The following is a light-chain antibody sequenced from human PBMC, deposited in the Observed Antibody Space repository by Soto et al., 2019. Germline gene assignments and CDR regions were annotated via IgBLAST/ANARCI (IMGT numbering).Light chain of an antibody. Sequence: DIQMTQSPSSLSASVGDRVTITCRASQRISTYLNWYQQKPGKAPKLLIYGASSLQSGVPSRFSGSGSGTDFTLTISSLQPEDFATYYCQQSYSTPSTLGPGTKVDIK. CDR2: GAS. V-gene: IGKV1-39*01. CDR3: QQSYSTPST. J-gene: IGKJ3*01. CDR1: QRISTY.